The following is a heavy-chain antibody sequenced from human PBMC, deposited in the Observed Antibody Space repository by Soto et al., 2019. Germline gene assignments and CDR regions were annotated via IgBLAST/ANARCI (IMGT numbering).Heavy chain of an antibody. D-gene: IGHD2-8*01. CDR2: IDTDGRSI. CDR3: VREGRDTNNYQLGGFDF. Sequence: GGSLSLSCAASGFTFRTYWMHWVRQAPGKGLVWVSRIDTDGRSISYADSVKGRFTISRDNAKNTLYLQMGSLKDEDTAVYYCVREGRDTNNYQLGGFDFWGQGTEAPVSP. CDR1: GFTFRTYW. J-gene: IGHJ4*02. V-gene: IGHV3-74*01.